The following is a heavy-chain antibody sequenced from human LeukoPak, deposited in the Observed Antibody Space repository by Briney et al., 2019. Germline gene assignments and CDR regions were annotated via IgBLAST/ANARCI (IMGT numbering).Heavy chain of an antibody. D-gene: IGHD6-19*01. CDR2: ISAYNNNT. V-gene: IGHV1-18*01. CDR3: ARGFPSGKQWLTN. J-gene: IGHJ4*02. CDR1: GYIFTNYG. Sequence: ASVKVSCKASGYIFTNYGLNWVRQAPGQGLAWMGWISAYNNNTKYAQKFQGRVTMTTDTSTNTAYMELRSLRSDDTAVYYCARGFPSGKQWLTNWGQGTLVTVSS.